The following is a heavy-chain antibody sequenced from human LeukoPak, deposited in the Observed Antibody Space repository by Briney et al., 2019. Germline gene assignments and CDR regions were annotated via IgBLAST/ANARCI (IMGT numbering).Heavy chain of an antibody. J-gene: IGHJ4*02. CDR1: GYTFTSYD. D-gene: IGHD3-22*01. V-gene: IGHV1-8*01. CDR2: MNPNSGNT. Sequence: AASVKVSCKASGYTFTSYDINWVRQATGQGLEWMGWMNPNSGNTGYAQKFQGRVTMTRNTSISTAYMELSSLGSEDTAVYYCARAIPNNYYDSSGHNFDYWGQGTLVTVSS. CDR3: ARAIPNNYYDSSGHNFDY.